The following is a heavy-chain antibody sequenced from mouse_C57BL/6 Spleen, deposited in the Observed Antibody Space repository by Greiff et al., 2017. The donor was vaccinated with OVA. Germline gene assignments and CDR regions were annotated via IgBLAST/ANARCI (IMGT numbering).Heavy chain of an antibody. CDR2: INPNNGGT. J-gene: IGHJ2*01. Sequence: EVMLVESGPELVKPGASVKMSCKASGYTFTDYNMHWVKQSHGKSLEWIGYINPNNGGTSYNQKFKGKATLTVNKSSSTAYMELRSLTSEDSAVYYCARYGYYFDYWGQGTTLTVSS. CDR1: GYTFTDYN. D-gene: IGHD2-10*02. CDR3: ARYGYYFDY. V-gene: IGHV1-22*01.